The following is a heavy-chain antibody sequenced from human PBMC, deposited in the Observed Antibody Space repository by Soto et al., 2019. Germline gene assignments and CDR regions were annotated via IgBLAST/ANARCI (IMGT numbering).Heavy chain of an antibody. CDR3: ARASEYSSSSGALDI. D-gene: IGHD6-13*01. CDR1: GYTFTSYY. CDR2: INPNSGGT. J-gene: IGHJ3*02. Sequence: ASVKVSCKASGYTFTSYYMHWVRQAPGQGLEWMGWINPNSGGTNYAQKFQGWVTMTRDTSISTAYMELSRLRSDDTAVYYCARASEYSSSSGALDIWDQGTMVTV. V-gene: IGHV1-2*04.